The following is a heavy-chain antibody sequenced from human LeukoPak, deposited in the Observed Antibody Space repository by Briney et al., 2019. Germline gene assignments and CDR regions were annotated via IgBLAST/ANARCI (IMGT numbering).Heavy chain of an antibody. CDR2: IYYSGST. CDR1: GGSISSGDYY. V-gene: IGHV4-30-4*01. CDR3: ARLWFGELSRAFDY. J-gene: IGHJ4*02. Sequence: PSQTLSLTCTVSGGSISSGDYYWSWIRQPPGKGLEWIGYIYYSGSTYYNPSLKSRVTISVDTSKNQFSLKVRSVTAADTAVYYCARLWFGELSRAFDYWGQGTLVTVSS. D-gene: IGHD3-10*01.